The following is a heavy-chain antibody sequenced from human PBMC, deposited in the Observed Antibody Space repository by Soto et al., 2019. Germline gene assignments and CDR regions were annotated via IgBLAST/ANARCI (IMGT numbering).Heavy chain of an antibody. CDR1: GGSISSGGYS. V-gene: IGHV4-30-2*01. CDR2: IYHSGST. D-gene: IGHD2-21*02. CDR3: ARAKSHCGGDCYSDWFDP. Sequence: SETLSLTCAVSGGSISSGGYSWSWIRQPPGKGLEWIGYIYHSGSTYYNPSLKSRVTISVDRSKNQFSLKLSSVTAADTAVYYCARAKSHCGGDCYSDWFDPWGQGTLVTVSS. J-gene: IGHJ5*02.